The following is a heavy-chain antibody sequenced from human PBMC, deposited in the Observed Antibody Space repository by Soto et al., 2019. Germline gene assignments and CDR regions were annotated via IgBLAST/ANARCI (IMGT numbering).Heavy chain of an antibody. CDR2: ISGIRDYI. J-gene: IGHJ4*02. CDR3: AREGVHNYTEYYFDY. V-gene: IGHV3-21*06. CDR1: GFTFSSYYP. D-gene: IGHD3-10*01. Sequence: LRLSCAASGFTFSSYYPLHWVRRAPGKGLEWVSSISGIRDYIRYADSVKGRFTISRDNAKTSLYLQMNSPTAEDTAVYYCAREGVHNYTEYYFDYWGQGTLVTVSS.